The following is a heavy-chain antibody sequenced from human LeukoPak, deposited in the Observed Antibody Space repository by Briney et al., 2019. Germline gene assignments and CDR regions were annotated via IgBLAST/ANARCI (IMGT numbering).Heavy chain of an antibody. V-gene: IGHV3-9*01. D-gene: IGHD3-10*01. CDR1: GFTFDDYG. Sequence: PGGSLRLSCAASGFTFDDYGMHWVRQAPGKSLEWVSGISWNSNNIDYADSVKGRFTISRDNAKNSLYLQMNSLRAEDSALHYCAKGKGSYYGSGSYSFFDHWGQEALVTVSS. J-gene: IGHJ4*02. CDR2: ISWNSNNI. CDR3: AKGKGSYYGSGSYSFFDH.